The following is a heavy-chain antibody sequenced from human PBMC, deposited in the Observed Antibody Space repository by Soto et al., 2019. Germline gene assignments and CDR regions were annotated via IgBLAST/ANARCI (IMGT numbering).Heavy chain of an antibody. Sequence: PGGSLRLSCAASGFSFSFYVMSWVRQAPGKGLEWVSNISGSGDSTYYADSVKGRFTISRDNSKNTLFLQMNSLRAEDTAVYFCAKDPQQQLQPESFDHWGREPWSPSPQ. D-gene: IGHD6-13*01. CDR3: AKDPQQQLQPESFDH. J-gene: IGHJ4*02. CDR1: GFSFSFYV. CDR2: ISGSGDST. V-gene: IGHV3-23*01.